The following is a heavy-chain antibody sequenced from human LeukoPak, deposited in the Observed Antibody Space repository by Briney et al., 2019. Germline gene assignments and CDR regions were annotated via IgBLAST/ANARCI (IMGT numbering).Heavy chain of an antibody. CDR1: GGSISHSSYY. CDR3: ARQYPKTDYGGNSHYFDY. J-gene: IGHJ4*02. V-gene: IGHV4-39*01. D-gene: IGHD4-23*01. CDR2: IYYSGST. Sequence: SETLSLTCTVSGGSISHSSYYWGWIRQPPGKGLEWIGSIYYSGSTYYNPSLKSRVTISVDTSKNQFSLKLSSVTAADTAVYYCARQYPKTDYGGNSHYFDYWGQGTLVTVSS.